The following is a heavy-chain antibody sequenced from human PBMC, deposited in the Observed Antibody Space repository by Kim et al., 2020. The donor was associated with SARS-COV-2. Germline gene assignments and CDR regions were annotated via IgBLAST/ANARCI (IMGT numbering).Heavy chain of an antibody. V-gene: IGHV3-23*01. J-gene: IGHJ6*02. CDR2: ISGSGGST. Sequence: GGSLRLSCAASGFTFSSYAMSWVRQAPGKGLEWVSAISGSGGSTYYADSVKGRFTISRDNSKNTLYLQMNSLRAEDTAVYYCAKQTGGFGELLYPYYYYGMDDWGQGTTVTVSS. D-gene: IGHD3-10*01. CDR3: AKQTGGFGELLYPYYYYGMDD. CDR1: GFTFSSYA.